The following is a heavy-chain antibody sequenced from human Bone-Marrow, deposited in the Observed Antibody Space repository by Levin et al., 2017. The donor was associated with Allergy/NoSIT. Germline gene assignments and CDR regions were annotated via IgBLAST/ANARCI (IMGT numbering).Heavy chain of an antibody. J-gene: IGHJ3*01. Sequence: PGESLKISCKSSGYTFSDYYIHWVRQAPGQGLEWMGWVRLKNGDTHYGQISQGRVTMTRDTSLSTAYMDLGRLRSDDSAVYYCARARLHDDALDFWGQGTLVTVSS. CDR1: GYTFSDYY. CDR3: ARARLHDDALDF. V-gene: IGHV1-2*02. CDR2: VRLKNGDT.